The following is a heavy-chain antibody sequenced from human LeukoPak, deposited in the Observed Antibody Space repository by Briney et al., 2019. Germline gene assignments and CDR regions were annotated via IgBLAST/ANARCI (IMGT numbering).Heavy chain of an antibody. CDR1: GYSFTSYW. J-gene: IGHJ3*01. CDR2: IYPGDSDT. CDR3: ARPSYYYDSSGYTIDAFDV. D-gene: IGHD3-22*01. Sequence: GESLKISCKGSGYSFTSYWIGWVRQMPGKGLEWMGIIYPGDSDTRYSPSFQGQVTISADKSISTAYLQWSSLKASDTAMYYCARPSYYYDSSGYTIDAFDVWGQGTMVTVSS. V-gene: IGHV5-51*01.